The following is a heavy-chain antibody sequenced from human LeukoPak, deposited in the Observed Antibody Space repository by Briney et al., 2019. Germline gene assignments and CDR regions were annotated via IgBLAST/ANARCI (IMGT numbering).Heavy chain of an antibody. Sequence: ASVKVPFKASGYTFSDYYMHWVRQAPGQGLEWMGWINPSSGDTNYAQKFQGRVTMTRDASISTAYMELSWLRADDTAIYYCARDVHDYGGNSGFDYWGQGSLVIVSS. CDR2: INPSSGDT. CDR3: ARDVHDYGGNSGFDY. D-gene: IGHD4-23*01. V-gene: IGHV1-2*02. CDR1: GYTFSDYY. J-gene: IGHJ4*02.